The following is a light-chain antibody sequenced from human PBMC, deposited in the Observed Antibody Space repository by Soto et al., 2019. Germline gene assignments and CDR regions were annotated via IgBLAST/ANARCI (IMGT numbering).Light chain of an antibody. Sequence: DIQMTQSPSSLSASVGDRVTITCRASQSISSYLNWYQQKPGKAPKLLIYAASSLQSGVPSRFSGSGSGTEFFLTISSLQPEDVATYYCLQLNTYPWTFGQGTKVDI. V-gene: IGKV1-17*01. CDR1: QSISSY. J-gene: IGKJ1*01. CDR3: LQLNTYPWT. CDR2: AAS.